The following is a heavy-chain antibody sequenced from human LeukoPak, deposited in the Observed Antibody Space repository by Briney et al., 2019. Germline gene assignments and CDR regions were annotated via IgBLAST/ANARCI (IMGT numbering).Heavy chain of an antibody. CDR1: GFTFNSYS. CDR2: ISSSSSYI. J-gene: IGHJ6*03. Sequence: GGSLRLSCAASGFTFNSYSMNWVRQAPGKGLEWVSSISSSSSYIYYADSVKGRFTISRDNAKNSLYLQMNSLRAEDTAVYYCAREFKAPLLRYFDWPEYYYMDVWGKGTTVTVSS. CDR3: AREFKAPLLRYFDWPEYYYMDV. V-gene: IGHV3-21*01. D-gene: IGHD3-9*01.